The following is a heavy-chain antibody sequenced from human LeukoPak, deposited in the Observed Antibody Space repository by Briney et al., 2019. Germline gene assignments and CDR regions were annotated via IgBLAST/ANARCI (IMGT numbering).Heavy chain of an antibody. V-gene: IGHV6-1*01. D-gene: IGHD3-10*01. J-gene: IGHJ5*02. CDR2: TYYRSKWYN. CDR3: ARGIRTMVRGVIIFPSDP. CDR1: GDSVSSDSAA. Sequence: SQTLSLTCAISGDSVSSDSAAWNWIRQSPSRGLEWLGRTYYRSKWYNDYAVSVKSRITINPDTSKNQFSLQLNSVTPEDTAVYYCARGIRTMVRGVIIFPSDPWGQGTLVTVSS.